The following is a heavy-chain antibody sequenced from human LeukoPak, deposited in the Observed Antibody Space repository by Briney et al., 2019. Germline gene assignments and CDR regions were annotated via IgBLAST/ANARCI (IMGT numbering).Heavy chain of an antibody. CDR3: ASHRTGDYWYFDL. Sequence: SETLSLTCTVSGGSISGGGYYWSWHGHHPGKGGEAGGYIYDSGSTYYNPSLKSRVTISVDTSKNQFSLKLSSVTAADTAVYYCASHRTGDYWYFDLWGRGTLVTVSS. CDR2: IYDSGST. CDR1: GGSISGGGYY. V-gene: IGHV4-31*03. J-gene: IGHJ2*01. D-gene: IGHD1-1*01.